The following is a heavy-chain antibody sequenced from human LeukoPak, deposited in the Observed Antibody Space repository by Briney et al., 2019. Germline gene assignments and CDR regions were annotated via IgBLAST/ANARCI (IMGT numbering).Heavy chain of an antibody. CDR1: GFTVSNNY. V-gene: IGHV3-53*01. CDR3: ASNLAYCGGDCYSGQFDY. J-gene: IGHJ4*02. Sequence: GGSLRLSCVVSGFTVSNNYMKWVRQAPGKGLKWVSTIYGGGSTYYADSVRGRFTISRHNSKNTLYLQMNSLRAEDTAVYYCASNLAYCGGDCYSGQFDYWGQGTLVTVSS. D-gene: IGHD2-21*02. CDR2: IYGGGST.